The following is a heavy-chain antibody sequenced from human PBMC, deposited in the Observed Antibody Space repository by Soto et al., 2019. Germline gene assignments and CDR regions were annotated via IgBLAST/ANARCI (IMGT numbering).Heavy chain of an antibody. CDR2: ISGYNGDT. Sequence: ASVKVSCKASGYTFTRYGISWVRQAPGQGLEWMGWISGYNGDTKYAQKFQGRVTMTIDTSTTTTYMELRSLTSDDTAVYYCAKNGQPLYYYYGMDVWGQGTTVTVSS. CDR3: AKNGQPLYYYYGMDV. CDR1: GYTFTRYG. V-gene: IGHV1-18*01. D-gene: IGHD2-8*01. J-gene: IGHJ6*02.